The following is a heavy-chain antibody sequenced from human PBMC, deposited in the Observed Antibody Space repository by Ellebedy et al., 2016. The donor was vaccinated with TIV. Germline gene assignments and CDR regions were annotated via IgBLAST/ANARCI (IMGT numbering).Heavy chain of an antibody. Sequence: SVKVSXXASGGTFSSYAISWVRQAPGQGLEWMGGIIPIFGTANYAQKFQGRVTITADESTSTAYMELSSLRSEDTAVYYCARDGRYFDWLLEPDWFDPWGQGTLVTVSS. CDR3: ARDGRYFDWLLEPDWFDP. V-gene: IGHV1-69*13. J-gene: IGHJ5*02. CDR2: IIPIFGTA. D-gene: IGHD3-9*01. CDR1: GGTFSSYA.